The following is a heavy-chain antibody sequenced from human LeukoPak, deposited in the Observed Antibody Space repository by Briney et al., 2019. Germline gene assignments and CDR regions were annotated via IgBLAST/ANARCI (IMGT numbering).Heavy chain of an antibody. Sequence: SETLSLTCTVSGGSISSSSYYWGWIRQPPGKGLEWIGSIYYSGSTYYNPSLKSRVTISVDTSKNQFSLKLSSVTAADTAVYYCARNRGPAYYYYMDVWGKGTTVTVSS. CDR1: GGSISSSSYY. V-gene: IGHV4-39*07. D-gene: IGHD3-10*01. J-gene: IGHJ6*03. CDR3: ARNRGPAYYYYMDV. CDR2: IYYSGST.